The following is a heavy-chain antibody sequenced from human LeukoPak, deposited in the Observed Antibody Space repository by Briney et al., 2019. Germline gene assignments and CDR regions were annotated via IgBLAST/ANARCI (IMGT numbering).Heavy chain of an antibody. V-gene: IGHV4-59*01. CDR1: GGSTNYYY. J-gene: IGHJ6*03. D-gene: IGHD3-22*01. CDR2: IYSSGST. Sequence: SETLSLTCTVSGGSTNYYYWSWIRQPPGKGLEYIGYIYSSGSTNYNPSLKSRVTMSVDTSKNQFSLKLSSVTAADTAVYYCARDSRYSDTSGYYYSHYYMDVWGKGTTVTVSS. CDR3: ARDSRYSDTSGYYYSHYYMDV.